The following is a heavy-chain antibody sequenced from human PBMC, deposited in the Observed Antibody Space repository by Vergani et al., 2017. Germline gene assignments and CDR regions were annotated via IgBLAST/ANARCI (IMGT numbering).Heavy chain of an antibody. Sequence: QVQLVESGGGVVQPGGSLRLSCAASGFTFSSYGMHWVRQAPGKGLEWVAFIRYDGSNKYYADSVKGRFTISRDNSKNTLYLQMNSLRAEDTAVYYCAKTYCSSTSCYRSAFDIWGQGTMVTVSS. J-gene: IGHJ3*02. V-gene: IGHV3-30*02. CDR1: GFTFSSYG. D-gene: IGHD2-2*01. CDR3: AKTYCSSTSCYRSAFDI. CDR2: IRYDGSNK.